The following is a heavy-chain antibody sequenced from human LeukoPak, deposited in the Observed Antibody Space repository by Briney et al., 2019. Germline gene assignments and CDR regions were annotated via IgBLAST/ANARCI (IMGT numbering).Heavy chain of an antibody. CDR1: GLTFSNYA. CDR2: ISDSGGST. V-gene: IGHV3-23*01. D-gene: IGHD3-16*01. CDR3: ARDWGYYYYYGMDV. J-gene: IGHJ6*02. Sequence: GGSLRLSCAASGLTFSNYAMSWVRQAPGKGLEWVSGISDSGGSTYYADSVKGRFIISRDNSKNTLYLQMNSLRAEDTAVYYCARDWGYYYYYGMDVWGQGTTVTVSS.